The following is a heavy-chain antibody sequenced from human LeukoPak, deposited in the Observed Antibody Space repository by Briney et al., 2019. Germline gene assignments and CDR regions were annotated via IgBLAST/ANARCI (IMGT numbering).Heavy chain of an antibody. CDR1: GFTFSSYA. CDR2: IRYDGSNK. CDR3: AKDPRELPYFDY. V-gene: IGHV3-30*02. D-gene: IGHD1-26*01. J-gene: IGHJ4*02. Sequence: GGSLRLSCAASGFTFSSYAMSWVRQTPGKGLEWVAFIRYDGSNKYYADSVKGRFTISRDNSKNTLYLQMNSLRAEDTAVYYCAKDPRELPYFDYWGQGTLVTVSS.